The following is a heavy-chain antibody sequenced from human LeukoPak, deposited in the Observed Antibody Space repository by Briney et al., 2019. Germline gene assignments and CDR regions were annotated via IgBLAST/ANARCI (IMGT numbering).Heavy chain of an antibody. J-gene: IGHJ5*02. CDR3: ARSGLLWSNWFDP. V-gene: IGHV3-23*01. CDR1: GFTFSSYA. Sequence: RPGGSLRLSCAASGFTFSSYAMSWVRQAPGKGLEWVSAISGSGGSTYYADSVKGRFTISRDNSKNTLYLQMNSLRAEDTAVYYCARSGLLWSNWFDPWGQGTLVTVSS. D-gene: IGHD3-10*01. CDR2: ISGSGGST.